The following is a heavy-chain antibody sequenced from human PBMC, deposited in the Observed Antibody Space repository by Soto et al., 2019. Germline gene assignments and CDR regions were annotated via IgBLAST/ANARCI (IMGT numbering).Heavy chain of an antibody. Sequence: QVQLVQSGAEVKEPGSSVNVSCKTSGGTFGNTAVTWVRQVPGQGLEWIGGIVPLFGTASYAQKFRGRVMITADESTSTAYMDLSSLRSADTAIYYCARDGDPGYSFWSGPLGGGRFDPWGQGTLVTVSS. CDR2: IVPLFGTA. CDR1: GGTFGNTA. J-gene: IGHJ5*02. D-gene: IGHD3-3*01. V-gene: IGHV1-69*12. CDR3: ARDGDPGYSFWSGPLGGGRFDP.